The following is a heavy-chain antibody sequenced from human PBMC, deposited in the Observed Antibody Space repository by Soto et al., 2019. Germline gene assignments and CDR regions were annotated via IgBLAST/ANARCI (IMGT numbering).Heavy chain of an antibody. Sequence: QVQLVQSGAEVKKPGSSVKVPCKASGGTFSSYTISWVRQAPGQGLEWMGRIIPILGIANYAQKFQGRVTITADKSTSTAYMELSSLRADDTGVYYCQNGGYGEKGGDYWGQGTLVTVSS. V-gene: IGHV1-69*02. CDR1: GGTFSSYT. CDR3: QNGGYGEKGGDY. D-gene: IGHD4-17*01. J-gene: IGHJ4*02. CDR2: IIPILGIA.